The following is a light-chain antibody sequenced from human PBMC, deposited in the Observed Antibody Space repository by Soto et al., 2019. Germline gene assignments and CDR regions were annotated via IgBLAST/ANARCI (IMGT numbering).Light chain of an antibody. CDR3: QVWDSTSDHVV. Sequence: SYVLTQPPSVSEAPGQTARITCEGNNIGSKNVHWYQQKPGQAPALVVYDDRGRPSGVPERLSGSNSGNTATLTISRVEAGDEADYYCQVWDSTSDHVVFGGGTKVTVL. CDR2: DDR. J-gene: IGLJ2*01. CDR1: NIGSKN. V-gene: IGLV3-21*02.